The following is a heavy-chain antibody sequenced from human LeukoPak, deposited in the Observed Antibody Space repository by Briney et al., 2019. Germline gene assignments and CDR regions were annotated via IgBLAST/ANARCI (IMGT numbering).Heavy chain of an antibody. J-gene: IGHJ6*03. CDR1: GYTFTSYG. CDR2: ISAYNGNT. Sequence: GASVRVSCKASGYTFTSYGISWVRQAPGQGLEWMGWISAYNGNTNYAQKLQGRVTMTTDTSTSTAYVELRSLRSDDTAVYYCARDLRITIFGVVIMPMGDYYYMDVWGKGTTVTVSS. CDR3: ARDLRITIFGVVIMPMGDYYYMDV. V-gene: IGHV1-18*01. D-gene: IGHD3-3*01.